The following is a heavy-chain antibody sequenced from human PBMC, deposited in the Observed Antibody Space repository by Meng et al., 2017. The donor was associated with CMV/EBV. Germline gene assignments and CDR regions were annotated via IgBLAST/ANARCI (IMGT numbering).Heavy chain of an antibody. CDR3: ARASGEDDFGSGYLFQPNGFDP. CDR1: GFTFSSYS. D-gene: IGHD3-3*01. V-gene: IGHV3-21*01. Sequence: GESLKISCAASGFTFSSYSMNWVRQAPGKGLEWVSSISSSSSYIYYADSVKGRFTISRDNAKNSLYLQMNSLRAEDTAVYYCARASGEDDFGSGYLFQPNGFDPWGQGTLVTVSS. CDR2: ISSSSSYI. J-gene: IGHJ5*02.